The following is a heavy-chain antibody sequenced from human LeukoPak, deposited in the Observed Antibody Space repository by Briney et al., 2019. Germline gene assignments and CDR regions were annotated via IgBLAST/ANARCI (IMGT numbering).Heavy chain of an antibody. CDR3: ARGRHIAVNFDY. Sequence: SETLSLTCTLSGDSIRDYYWTCIRRPPGKGQEGIAYIYYSGRTSYNHSLTSRVTISVDTSQNQFSLELRSVTAADTAVYYCARGRHIAVNFDYWGQGTLVTVSS. D-gene: IGHD6-19*01. CDR2: IYYSGRT. CDR1: GDSIRDYY. J-gene: IGHJ4*02. V-gene: IGHV4-59*08.